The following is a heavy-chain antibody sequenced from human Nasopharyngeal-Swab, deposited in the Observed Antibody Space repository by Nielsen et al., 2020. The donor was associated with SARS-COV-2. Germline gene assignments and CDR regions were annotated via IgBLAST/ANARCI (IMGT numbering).Heavy chain of an antibody. CDR1: GYSFTSYW. D-gene: IGHD2-21*02. J-gene: IGHJ6*03. V-gene: IGHV5-10-1*01. CDR2: IDPSDSYT. Sequence: GSLRLSCKCSGYSFTSYWISWVRQMPGKGLEWMGRIDPSDSYTNYSPSFQGHVTISADKSISTAYLQWSSLKASDTAMYYCARSAAYCGGDCYSRGYYYYYYMDVWGKGTTVTVSS. CDR3: ARSAAYCGGDCYSRGYYYYYYMDV.